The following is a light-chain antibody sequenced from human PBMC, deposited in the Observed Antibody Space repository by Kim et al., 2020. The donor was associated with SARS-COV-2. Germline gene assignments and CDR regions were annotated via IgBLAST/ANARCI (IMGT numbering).Light chain of an antibody. Sequence: SVKITGTRSSGNGSSAIAWHQQQPEKGPRYLMKLNSDGSHSKGDGIPDRFSGSCSGAERYHTTASLQSEDAADYYCQTWGPGIRVFGGGTKLTVL. CDR2: LNSDGSH. J-gene: IGLJ3*02. CDR3: QTWGPGIRV. CDR1: SGNGSSA. V-gene: IGLV4-69*01.